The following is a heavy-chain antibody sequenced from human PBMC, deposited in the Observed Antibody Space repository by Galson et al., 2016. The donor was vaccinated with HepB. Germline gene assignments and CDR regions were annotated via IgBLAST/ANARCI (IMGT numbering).Heavy chain of an antibody. Sequence: SLRLSCAASGFTVSSNYMRWVRQAPGKGLEWVSVIHTGGSTYYADSVKGRFTISRDNSKNTLYLQMNSLRAEDTAVYYCALGTGIGWYGADWGQGTLVTVSS. CDR2: IHTGGST. V-gene: IGHV3-53*01. D-gene: IGHD6-19*01. J-gene: IGHJ4*02. CDR1: GFTVSSNY. CDR3: ALGTGIGWYGAD.